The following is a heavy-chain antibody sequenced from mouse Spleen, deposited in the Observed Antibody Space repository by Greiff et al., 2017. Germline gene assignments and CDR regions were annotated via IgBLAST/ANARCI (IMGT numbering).Heavy chain of an antibody. CDR2: IDPSDSYT. V-gene: IGHV1-69*01. Sequence: QVQLQQPGAELVMPGASVKLSCKASGYTFTSYWMHWVKQRPGQGLEWIGEIDPSDSYTNYNQKFKGKATLTVDKSSSTAYMQLSSLTSEDSAVYYCAKTARAMAMDYWGQGTSVTVSS. CDR3: AKTARAMAMDY. CDR1: GYTFTSYW. J-gene: IGHJ4*01. D-gene: IGHD3-2*01.